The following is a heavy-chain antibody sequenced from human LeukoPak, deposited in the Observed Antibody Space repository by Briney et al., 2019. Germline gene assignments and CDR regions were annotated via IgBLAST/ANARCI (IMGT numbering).Heavy chain of an antibody. CDR3: ARVWSYCSSTSCYPDAFDI. J-gene: IGHJ3*02. D-gene: IGHD2-2*01. Sequence: ASVKVSCKASGYTFTSYGISWVRQAPGQGLEWMGWINPNSGGTKYVQKFQGRVTMTRDTSSSTAYMELSRLRSDDTAVYYCARVWSYCSSTSCYPDAFDIWGQGTVVTVSS. V-gene: IGHV1-2*02. CDR1: GYTFTSYG. CDR2: INPNSGGT.